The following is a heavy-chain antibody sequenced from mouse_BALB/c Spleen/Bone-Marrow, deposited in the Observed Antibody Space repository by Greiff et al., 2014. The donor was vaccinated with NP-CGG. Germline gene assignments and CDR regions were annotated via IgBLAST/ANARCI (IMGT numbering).Heavy chain of an antibody. Sequence: VQLQQSGAELVKPGASVKLSCKASGYTFTSYWMHWVKQRPGQGLEWIGEINPSNGRTNYNEKFKSKATLTVDKSSSTAYMQPSRLTSEDSAVYYCARYATATYWFAYWGQGTLVTVSA. CDR2: INPSNGRT. D-gene: IGHD1-2*01. CDR1: GYTFTSYW. V-gene: IGHV1S81*02. CDR3: ARYATATYWFAY. J-gene: IGHJ3*01.